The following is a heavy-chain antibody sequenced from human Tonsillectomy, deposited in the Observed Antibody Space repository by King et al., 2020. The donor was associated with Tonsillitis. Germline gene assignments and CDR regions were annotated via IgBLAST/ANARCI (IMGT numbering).Heavy chain of an antibody. CDR1: GGSISSTSYY. J-gene: IGHJ4*02. V-gene: IGHV4-39*07. CDR2: IYYTGST. Sequence: LQLQESGPGLVKPSETLSLTCTVSGGSISSTSYYWGWIRQPPGKGLEWIGSIYYTGSTYYNPSLTSRVTISVDTSKNQFSLKLSSVTAADTAVYYCARRAQERIAAAGNVDYWGQRTLVTVSS. D-gene: IGHD6-13*01. CDR3: ARRAQERIAAAGNVDY.